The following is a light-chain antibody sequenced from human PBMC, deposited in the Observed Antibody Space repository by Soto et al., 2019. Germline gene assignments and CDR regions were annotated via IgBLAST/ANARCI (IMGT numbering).Light chain of an antibody. J-gene: IGLJ2*01. Sequence: QSVLTQPSSASGSPGQSVTLSCTGTSSDVGGYNYVYWYQHHPGKAPKLMIYEVSKRPSGVPGRFSGSNSGNTASLTVSGLQAEDEADYDCSSYAGSNNYVVFGGGTKLTVL. CDR3: SSYAGSNNYVV. V-gene: IGLV2-8*01. CDR1: SSDVGGYNY. CDR2: EVS.